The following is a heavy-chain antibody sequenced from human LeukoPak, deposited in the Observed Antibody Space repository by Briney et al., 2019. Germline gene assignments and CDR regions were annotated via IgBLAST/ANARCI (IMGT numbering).Heavy chain of an antibody. CDR2: MNPNSGNT. J-gene: IGHJ5*02. V-gene: IGHV1-8*03. CDR1: GYTFTNYD. CDR3: ARDMKYYYDSSGHHGFDP. Sequence: ASVTVSCKASGYTFTNYDINWVRQATGQGLEWMGWMNPNSGNTGYAQKFQGRVTITRNTSISTAYMELSSLRSEDTAVYYCARDMKYYYDSSGHHGFDPWGQGTLVTVSS. D-gene: IGHD3-22*01.